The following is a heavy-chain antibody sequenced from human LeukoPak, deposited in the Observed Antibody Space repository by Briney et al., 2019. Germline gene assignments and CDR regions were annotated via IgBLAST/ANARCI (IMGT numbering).Heavy chain of an antibody. CDR2: IWFDGSKI. CDR3: ARDLAKGRYFDY. J-gene: IGHJ4*02. V-gene: IGHV3-33*01. D-gene: IGHD1-26*01. CDR1: GFTFSTSG. Sequence: PGMSLRLSCAASGFTFSTSGMHWVRQTPGKGLEWVAVIWFDGSKIYYTDSVKGRFTISRDNSKNTLFLQMNSLRAEDSGVYYCARDLAKGRYFDYWGQGTLVTVSS.